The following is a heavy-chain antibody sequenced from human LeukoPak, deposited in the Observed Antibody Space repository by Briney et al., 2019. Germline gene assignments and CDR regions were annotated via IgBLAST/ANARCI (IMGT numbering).Heavy chain of an antibody. CDR1: GHSISSYY. CDR2: IYTSGST. D-gene: IGHD6-19*01. CDR3: ARGRAVAVSDAFDI. Sequence: PSETLSLTCTVYGHSISSYYCRWVRQPGGKGLEWHGRIYTSGSTNYNPSRKSRVPLSVDTSKNQFSLKLSSVTAADTAEYSCARGRAVAVSDAFDIWGQGTMVTVSS. V-gene: IGHV4-4*07. J-gene: IGHJ3*02.